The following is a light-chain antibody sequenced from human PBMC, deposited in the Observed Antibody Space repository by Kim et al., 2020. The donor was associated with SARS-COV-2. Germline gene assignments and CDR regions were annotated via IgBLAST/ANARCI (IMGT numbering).Light chain of an antibody. J-gene: IGKJ2*01. CDR1: QSISGY. CDR2: AIS. Sequence: DIQMTQSPSSLSASVGDRVTITCRASQSISGYLHWYQQKPGQAPNLVIYAISNLQSGVPSRFSGSASGSDFTLTISSLQPEDFATYYCQQSYSTPYTFGQGTKLEI. CDR3: QQSYSTPYT. V-gene: IGKV1-39*01.